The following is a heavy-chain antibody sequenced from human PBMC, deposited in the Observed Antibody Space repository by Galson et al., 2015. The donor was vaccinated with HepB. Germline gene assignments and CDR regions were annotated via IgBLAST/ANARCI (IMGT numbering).Heavy chain of an antibody. Sequence: SVKVSCKASGYTFTSYAMNWVRQAPGQGLEWMGWINTNTGNPTYAQGFTGRFVFSLDTSVSTAYLQISSLKAEDTAVYYCARDSSSSWYSGWFDPWGQGTLVTVSS. V-gene: IGHV7-4-1*02. CDR2: INTNTGNP. CDR3: ARDSSSSWYSGWFDP. CDR1: GYTFTSYA. D-gene: IGHD6-13*01. J-gene: IGHJ5*02.